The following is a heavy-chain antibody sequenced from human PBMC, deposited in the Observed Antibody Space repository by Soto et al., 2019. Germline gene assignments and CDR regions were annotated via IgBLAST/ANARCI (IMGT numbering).Heavy chain of an antibody. V-gene: IGHV3-23*01. CDR3: AKNLWFGELFHSEYYFDY. D-gene: IGHD3-10*01. CDR1: GFTFSSYA. CDR2: ISGSGGST. Sequence: GGSLRLSCAASGFTFSSYAMSWVRQAPGKGLEWVSAISGSGGSTYYADSVKGRFTISRDNSKNTLYLQMNSLRAEDTAVYYCAKNLWFGELFHSEYYFDYWGQGTLVTVSS. J-gene: IGHJ4*02.